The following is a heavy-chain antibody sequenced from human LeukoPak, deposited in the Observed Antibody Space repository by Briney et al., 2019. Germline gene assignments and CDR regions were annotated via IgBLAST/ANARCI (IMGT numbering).Heavy chain of an antibody. V-gene: IGHV3-74*01. Sequence: GGSLRLSCAASGFPFSTYWMHWVRQGPGKEFVWVSRMNFDGSITTYADSVKGRFTISRDNGKNTLYLQMNSLRADDTAVYFCAREAVATGDWFFDLWGRGTLVTVAS. CDR1: GFPFSTYW. CDR2: MNFDGSIT. D-gene: IGHD6-19*01. J-gene: IGHJ2*01. CDR3: AREAVATGDWFFDL.